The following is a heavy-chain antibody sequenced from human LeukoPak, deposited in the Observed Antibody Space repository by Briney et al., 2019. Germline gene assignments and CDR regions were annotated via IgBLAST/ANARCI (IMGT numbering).Heavy chain of an antibody. J-gene: IGHJ3*02. Sequence: GGSLRLSCAASGFTFSSYGMGWVRQAPGKGLEWVSAISGSGGSTYYADSVKGRFTISRDNSKNTLYLQMNSLRAEDTAVYYCAKDIWGGYYYDSSGYEGAFDIWGQGTMVTVSS. V-gene: IGHV3-23*01. CDR2: ISGSGGST. D-gene: IGHD3-22*01. CDR3: AKDIWGGYYYDSSGYEGAFDI. CDR1: GFTFSSYG.